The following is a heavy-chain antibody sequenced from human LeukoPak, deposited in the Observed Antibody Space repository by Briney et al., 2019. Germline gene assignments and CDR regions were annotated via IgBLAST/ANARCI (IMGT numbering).Heavy chain of an antibody. CDR2: IDPSDSYT. Sequence: GESLKISCKGSGYGFTSYWISWVRQMPGKGLEWMGRIDPSDSYTNYSPSFQGHVTISADKSISTAYLQWSSLKASDSAMYYCARHGYYDILTGHTSNGMDVWGKGTTVTVSS. J-gene: IGHJ6*04. CDR1: GYGFTSYW. V-gene: IGHV5-10-1*01. D-gene: IGHD3-9*01. CDR3: ARHGYYDILTGHTSNGMDV.